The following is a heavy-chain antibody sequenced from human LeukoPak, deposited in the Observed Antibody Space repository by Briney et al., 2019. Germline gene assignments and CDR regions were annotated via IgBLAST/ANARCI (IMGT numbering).Heavy chain of an antibody. J-gene: IGHJ6*02. V-gene: IGHV4-34*01. Sequence: PSETLSLTCAVYGGSFSGYYWSWIRQPPGKGLEWIGEINHSGSTNYNPSLKSRVTISVDTSKNQFSLKQSSVTAADTAVYYCARVSGFYYYGSGTANYYYYGMDVWGQGTTVTVSS. CDR3: ARVSGFYYYGSGTANYYYYGMDV. D-gene: IGHD3-10*01. CDR2: INHSGST. CDR1: GGSFSGYY.